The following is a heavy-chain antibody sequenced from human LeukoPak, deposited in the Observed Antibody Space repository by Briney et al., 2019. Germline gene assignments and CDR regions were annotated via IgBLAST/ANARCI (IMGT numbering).Heavy chain of an antibody. J-gene: IGHJ4*02. D-gene: IGHD6-6*01. V-gene: IGHV3-23*01. Sequence: QPGRSLRLSCAASGFTFSSYAMHWVRQAPGKGLEWVSAISGSGGSTYYADSVKGRFTISRDNSKNTLYLQMNSLRAEDTAVYYCAKDSSSSGGDFDYWGQGTLVTVSS. CDR3: AKDSSSSGGDFDY. CDR2: ISGSGGST. CDR1: GFTFSSYA.